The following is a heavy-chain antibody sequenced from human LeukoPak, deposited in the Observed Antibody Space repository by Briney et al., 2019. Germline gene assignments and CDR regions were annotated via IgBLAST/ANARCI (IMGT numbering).Heavy chain of an antibody. Sequence: SETPSLTCTVSGGSISSSSYYWGWIRQPPGKGLEWIGSIYYSGSTYYNPSLKSRVTISVDTSKNQFSLKLSSVTAADTAVYYCARVGIVVAAKDWGQGTLVTVSS. CDR2: IYYSGST. V-gene: IGHV4-39*07. CDR1: GGSISSSSYY. J-gene: IGHJ4*02. CDR3: ARVGIVVAAKD. D-gene: IGHD2-15*01.